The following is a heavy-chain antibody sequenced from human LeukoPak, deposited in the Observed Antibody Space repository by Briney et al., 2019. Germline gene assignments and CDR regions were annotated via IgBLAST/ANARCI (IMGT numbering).Heavy chain of an antibody. CDR2: FDPEDGES. J-gene: IGHJ4*02. V-gene: IGHV1-24*01. CDR1: GASLSETS. Sequence: ASVKVSCKVSGASLSETSIHWVRQAPGQWLEWMGGFDPEDGESIFAQRFQGRFSMTEDTSTDTAYMELRSLRPEDTAVYYCATADKWEPLDYWGQGTLVTVSS. CDR3: ATADKWEPLDY. D-gene: IGHD1-26*01.